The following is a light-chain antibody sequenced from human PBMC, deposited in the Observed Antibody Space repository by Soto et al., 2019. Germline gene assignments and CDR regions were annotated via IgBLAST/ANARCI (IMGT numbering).Light chain of an antibody. CDR2: DAS. CDR1: QSINRL. CDR3: QQYNSYTPWT. V-gene: IGKV1-5*01. Sequence: DIQMTHSPCTLSASVRDTFTVSCRASQSINRLFACYQHKPRKAPKLLIYDASSLASGIPSRSTGRGSGKEFTLKRSSLRPDNFAPYYGQQYNSYTPWTFGQGRKVDIK. J-gene: IGKJ1*01.